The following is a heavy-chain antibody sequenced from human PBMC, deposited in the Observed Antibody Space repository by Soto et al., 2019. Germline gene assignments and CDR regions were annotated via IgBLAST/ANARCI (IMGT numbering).Heavy chain of an antibody. CDR3: ARATDYSRGRLMAPKPFDY. Sequence: QVQLVQSGAEVKKPGASVKVSCKASGYTFTSYGISWVRQDPGQGLEWMGWISAYNGNTNYAQKLQGRVTMTTDTSTSRAYMELRSLRSDDTAVYYCARATDYSRGRLMAPKPFDYWGQGTLVTVSS. J-gene: IGHJ4*02. V-gene: IGHV1-18*01. CDR2: ISAYNGNT. D-gene: IGHD4-4*01. CDR1: GYTFTSYG.